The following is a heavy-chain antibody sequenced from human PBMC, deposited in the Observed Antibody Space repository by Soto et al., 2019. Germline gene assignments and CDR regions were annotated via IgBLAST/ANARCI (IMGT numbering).Heavy chain of an antibody. CDR3: ASHDYAHYGMDV. Sequence: QVQLQESGPGLVKPSQTLSLTCTVSGGSISSGDYYWSWIRQPPGKGLEWIGYIYYSGSTYYNPSLQRRVXXXVXXSKTQCSLKLSSVTAADTAVYYCASHDYAHYGMDVWGQGTTVTVSS. V-gene: IGHV4-30-4*01. J-gene: IGHJ6*02. D-gene: IGHD3-16*01. CDR1: GGSISSGDYY. CDR2: IYYSGST.